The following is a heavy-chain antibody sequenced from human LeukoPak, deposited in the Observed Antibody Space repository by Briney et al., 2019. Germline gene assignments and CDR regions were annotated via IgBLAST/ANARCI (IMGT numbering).Heavy chain of an antibody. CDR1: GFSFSVFS. CDR2: ISSDSTSI. V-gene: IGHV3-48*04. J-gene: IGHJ4*02. Sequence: GGSLRLSCAASGFSFSVFSINWVRQARGKGLGWVAYISSDSTSIHYADSVRGRSTISRDNAANTLYLQLNGLRVEDTSVYYCARAYVLGATGLLNNWGPGTLVTVSS. D-gene: IGHD1-26*01. CDR3: ARAYVLGATGLLNN.